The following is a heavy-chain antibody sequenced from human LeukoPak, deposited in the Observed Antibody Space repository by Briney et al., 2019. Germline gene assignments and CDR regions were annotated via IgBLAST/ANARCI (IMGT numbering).Heavy chain of an antibody. D-gene: IGHD1-26*01. V-gene: IGHV3-53*01. CDR3: AGSGSYGPYYFDY. CDR2: IYSGGST. CDR1: GFTVSSNH. J-gene: IGHJ4*02. Sequence: GGSLRLSCAASGFTVSSNHMSWVRQAPGKGLEWVSVIYSGGSTYYADSVKGRFTISRDNSKNTLYLQMNSPRAEDTAVYYCAGSGSYGPYYFDYWGQGTLVTVSS.